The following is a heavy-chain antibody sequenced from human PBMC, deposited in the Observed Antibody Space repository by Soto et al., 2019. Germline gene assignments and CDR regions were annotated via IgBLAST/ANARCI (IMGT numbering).Heavy chain of an antibody. V-gene: IGHV3-23*01. D-gene: IGHD4-17*01. Sequence: GESLKISCAASGFTFSSYAMSWVRQAPGKGLEWVSAISGSGGSTYYADSVKGRFTISRDNSKNTLYLQMNSLRAEDTAVYYCAKDRLRGDYGDYYYYYGMDVWGQGTTVTVSS. CDR2: ISGSGGST. CDR1: GFTFSSYA. J-gene: IGHJ6*02. CDR3: AKDRLRGDYGDYYYYYGMDV.